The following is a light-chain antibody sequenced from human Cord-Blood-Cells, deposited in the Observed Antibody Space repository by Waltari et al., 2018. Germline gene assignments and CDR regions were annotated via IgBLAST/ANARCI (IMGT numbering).Light chain of an antibody. Sequence: DIQMTQSPSSVAASVGDRVTITCPARQGISSWFAWYQQKPGKAPKLLIYAASSLQSGVPSRFSGSGSGTDFTLTISSLQPEDFATYYCQQANSFPYTFGQGTKLEIK. J-gene: IGKJ2*01. CDR3: QQANSFPYT. CDR2: AAS. CDR1: QGISSW. V-gene: IGKV1-12*01.